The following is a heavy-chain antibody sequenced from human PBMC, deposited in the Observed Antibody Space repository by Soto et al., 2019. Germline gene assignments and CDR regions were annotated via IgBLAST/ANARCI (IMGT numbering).Heavy chain of an antibody. CDR2: VTSSSSSM. CDR1: GFTFNRYS. Sequence: GGSLRLSCAASGFTFNRYSMNWVRQAPGKGLEWVSSVTSSSSSMLYADSVKGRFTISRDDAKDSLFLQMNSLRADDTAVYYCAREADFASSGYVLDYWGQGTMVTVSS. V-gene: IGHV3-21*01. CDR3: AREADFASSGYVLDY. D-gene: IGHD3-22*01. J-gene: IGHJ4*02.